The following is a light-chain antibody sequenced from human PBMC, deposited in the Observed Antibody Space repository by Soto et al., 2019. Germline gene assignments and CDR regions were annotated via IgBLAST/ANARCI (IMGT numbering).Light chain of an antibody. CDR1: QCVSTS. J-gene: IGKJ1*01. CDR2: HTS. Sequence: EIVLTQSPATLSSFPGDRVTLSCRASQCVSTSLAWYQHRPGQAPSLLIYHTSIRAAGIPARFSASGSGTDFTLTISDLQPEDFAIYYCHQCQSRPRTFGQGTKVDIK. CDR3: HQCQSRPRT. V-gene: IGKV3D-11*03.